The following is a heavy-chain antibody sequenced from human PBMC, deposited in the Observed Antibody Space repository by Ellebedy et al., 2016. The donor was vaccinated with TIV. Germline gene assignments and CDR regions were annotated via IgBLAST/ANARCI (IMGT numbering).Heavy chain of an antibody. CDR2: TYYRSKWYY. CDR3: ARAQAPTSYYDSSGYWYFDY. V-gene: IGHV6-1*01. J-gene: IGHJ4*02. CDR1: GDRVSSNSAA. Sequence: SQTLSLTCSISGDRVSSNSAAWNWIRQSPSRGLEWLRRTYYRSKWYYDYAVSVKSRITINPDTSKNQFSLQLNSVTPGDTAVYYCARAQAPTSYYDSSGYWYFDYWGQGTLVTVSS. D-gene: IGHD3-22*01.